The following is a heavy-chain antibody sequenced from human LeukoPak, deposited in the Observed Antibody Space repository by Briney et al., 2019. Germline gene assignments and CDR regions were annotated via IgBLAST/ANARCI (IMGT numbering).Heavy chain of an antibody. Sequence: GGSLRLSCAASGFTFSSYWMSWVRQAPGKGLEWVANIKQDGSEKYYVDSVKGRFTISRDNAKNSLYLQMNSLRAEDTAVYHCAKIPPGIAAADQRDFWGQGTLVTVSS. CDR3: AKIPPGIAAADQRDF. V-gene: IGHV3-7*03. D-gene: IGHD6-13*01. J-gene: IGHJ4*02. CDR1: GFTFSSYW. CDR2: IKQDGSEK.